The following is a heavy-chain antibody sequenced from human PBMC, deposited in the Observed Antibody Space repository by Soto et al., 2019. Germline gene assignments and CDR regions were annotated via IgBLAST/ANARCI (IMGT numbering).Heavy chain of an antibody. V-gene: IGHV3-33*01. CDR3: ARGPRIAYYPRFDP. D-gene: IGHD6-13*01. Sequence: PGGSLRLSCAASGFTFSSYGMHWVRQAPGKGLEWVAVIWYDGSNKYYADSVKGRFTISRDNSKNTLYLQMNSLRAEDTAVYYCARGPRIAYYPRFDPWGQGTLVTVSS. CDR2: IWYDGSNK. J-gene: IGHJ5*02. CDR1: GFTFSSYG.